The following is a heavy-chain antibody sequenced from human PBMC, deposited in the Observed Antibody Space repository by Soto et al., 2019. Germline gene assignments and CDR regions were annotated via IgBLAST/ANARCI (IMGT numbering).Heavy chain of an antibody. CDR2: ISGSGGST. D-gene: IGHD2-2*01. Sequence: XLRLSCATSGFTVSSYAMSWVRQAPGKGLEWVSAISGSGGSTYYADSVKGRFTISRDNSKNTLYLQMNSLRAEDTAVYYCAKSLVVPAAIPYWGQGTLVTVSS. CDR1: GFTVSSYA. J-gene: IGHJ4*02. CDR3: AKSLVVPAAIPY. V-gene: IGHV3-23*01.